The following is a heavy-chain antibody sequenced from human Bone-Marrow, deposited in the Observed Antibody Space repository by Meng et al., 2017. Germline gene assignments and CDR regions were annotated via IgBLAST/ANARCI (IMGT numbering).Heavy chain of an antibody. CDR3: ARAEASYYDYVWGSFRDYAFDI. J-gene: IGHJ3*02. V-gene: IGHV3-30*04. D-gene: IGHD3-16*01. Sequence: GGSLRLSCAASGFTFSSYAMHWVRQAPGQGLEWVAVISYDGSNKYYADSVKGRFTISRDNSKNTLYLQMNSLRAEDTAVYYCARAEASYYDYVWGSFRDYAFDIWGQGTRVTVSS. CDR1: GFTFSSYA. CDR2: ISYDGSNK.